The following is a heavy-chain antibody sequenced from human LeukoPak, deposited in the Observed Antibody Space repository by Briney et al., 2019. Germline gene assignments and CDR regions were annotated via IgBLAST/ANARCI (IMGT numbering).Heavy chain of an antibody. J-gene: IGHJ5*02. CDR3: ARGGIGGEPKTNWFDP. CDR2: ISAYNGNT. CDR1: GYSFTGYY. V-gene: IGHV1-18*04. D-gene: IGHD3-16*01. Sequence: ASVKVSCKASGYSFTGYYMHWVRQAPGQGLEWMGWISAYNGNTNYAQKLQGRVTMTTDTSTSTAYMELRSLRSDDTAVYYCARGGIGGEPKTNWFDPWGQGTLVTVSS.